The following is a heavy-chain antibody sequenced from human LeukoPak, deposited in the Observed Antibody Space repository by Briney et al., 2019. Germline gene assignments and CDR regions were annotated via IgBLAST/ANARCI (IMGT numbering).Heavy chain of an antibody. CDR2: IYYSGRT. V-gene: IGHV4-30-2*01. CDR3: ARGYGDNSGAFDI. CDR1: AGSIMVAAYS. Sequence: PSETLSLTCTVSAGSIMVAAYSWSWIRQPPGKGLEWIGYIYYSGRTYYNPSLKSRVTISLDRSKNQFSLKLSSVTAADTAVYFCARGYGDNSGAFDIWGQGTLVTVSS. D-gene: IGHD4-23*01. J-gene: IGHJ3*02.